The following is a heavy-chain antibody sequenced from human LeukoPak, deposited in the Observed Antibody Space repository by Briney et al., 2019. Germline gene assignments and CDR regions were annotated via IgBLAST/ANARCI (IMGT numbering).Heavy chain of an antibody. CDR1: GGSFSGYY. D-gene: IGHD3-22*01. V-gene: IGHV4-34*01. J-gene: IGHJ4*02. CDR2: INHSGST. Sequence: SETLSLTCAAYGGSFSGYYWSWIRQPPGKGLEWIGEINHSGSTNYNPSPKSRVTISVDTSKNQFSLKLSSVTAADTAVYYCARAGPYDSSGYYFDYWGQGTLVTVSS. CDR3: ARAGPYDSSGYYFDY.